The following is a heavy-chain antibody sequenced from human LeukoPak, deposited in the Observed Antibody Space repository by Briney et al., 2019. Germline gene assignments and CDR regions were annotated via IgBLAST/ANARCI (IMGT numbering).Heavy chain of an antibody. CDR2: ISYDGSNK. V-gene: IGHV3-30-3*01. D-gene: IGHD3-10*01. Sequence: GESLRLSCAASGFTFSSFWMTWVRQAPGRGLEWVAVISYDGSNKYYADSVKGRFTISRDNSKNTLYLQMNSLRAEDTAVYYCARVAVRGIIMLYFDYWGQGTLVTVSS. CDR1: GFTFSSFW. J-gene: IGHJ4*02. CDR3: ARVAVRGIIMLYFDY.